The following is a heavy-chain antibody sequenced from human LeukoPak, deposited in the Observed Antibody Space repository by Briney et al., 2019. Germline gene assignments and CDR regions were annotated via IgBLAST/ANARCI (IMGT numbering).Heavy chain of an antibody. CDR1: GYTFTAYY. CDR2: INPSGGST. Sequence: GASVKVSCKASGYTFTAYYMHWVRQAPGQGLEWMGMINPSGGSTTYAQKFQDRVTVTSDTSTNTVYLDLSSLRSEDTAVYYCALLPPSHRDGSSPFDYWGQGTLVTVSS. CDR3: ALLPPSHRDGSSPFDY. D-gene: IGHD5-24*01. V-gene: IGHV1-46*01. J-gene: IGHJ4*02.